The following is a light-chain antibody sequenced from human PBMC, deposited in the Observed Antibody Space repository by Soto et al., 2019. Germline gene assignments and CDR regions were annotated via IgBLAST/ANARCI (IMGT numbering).Light chain of an antibody. CDR1: QSISSY. J-gene: IGKJ2*01. V-gene: IGKV1-39*01. CDR3: QQSYSTSYT. Sequence: DIQLTQFPSSLSASVGDRVTITCRASQSISSYLKLYQQKPGKDARLLIFATSSLQSEVPSGFSGRGSGTDFTLTISSLQPADFATYYCQQSYSTSYTFGQGTKLEI. CDR2: ATS.